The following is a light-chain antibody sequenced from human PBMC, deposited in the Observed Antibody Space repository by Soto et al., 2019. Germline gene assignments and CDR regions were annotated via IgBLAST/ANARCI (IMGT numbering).Light chain of an antibody. CDR1: NSNIGSNP. V-gene: IGLV1-44*01. J-gene: IGLJ1*01. CDR3: AAWDDSLNGYV. Sequence: QAVVTQPPSASGTPGQRVTISCSGTNSNIGSNPVNWYQQLPGTAPKLLIYSNNQRPSGVPDRFSGSKSGTSASLAISGLQSEDEADYYCAAWDDSLNGYVFGTGTKLTVL. CDR2: SNN.